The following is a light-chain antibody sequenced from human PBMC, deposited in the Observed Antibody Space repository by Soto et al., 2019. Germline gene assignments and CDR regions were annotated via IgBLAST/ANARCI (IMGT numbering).Light chain of an antibody. V-gene: IGKV1-5*03. CDR2: TAS. CDR3: QQYNTYSAPT. J-gene: IGKJ4*01. CDR1: QSISSW. Sequence: DIQMTQSPSTLSASVGDRVTITCRASQSISSWLAWYQQKPGKAPKLLIYTASSLESGVPSRFRGSGSGTEFSLTISSLQPDDFATYHCQQYNTYSAPTFGGGTKVEIK.